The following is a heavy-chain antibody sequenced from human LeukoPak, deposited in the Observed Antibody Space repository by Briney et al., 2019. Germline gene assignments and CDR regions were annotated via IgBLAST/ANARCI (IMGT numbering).Heavy chain of an antibody. Sequence: ASVKVSCKASGYTFTSYGISWVRQAPGQGLEWMGWISAYNGNTNYAQKLQGRVTMTTDTSTSTAYMELRSLRSDDTAVYYCARDPERGLRYFDWFSDGAFDIWGQGTMVTVSS. V-gene: IGHV1-18*01. CDR3: ARDPERGLRYFDWFSDGAFDI. J-gene: IGHJ3*02. CDR2: ISAYNGNT. D-gene: IGHD3-9*01. CDR1: GYTFTSYG.